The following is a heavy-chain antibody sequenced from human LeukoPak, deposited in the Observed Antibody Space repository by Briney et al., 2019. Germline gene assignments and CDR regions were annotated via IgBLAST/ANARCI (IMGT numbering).Heavy chain of an antibody. D-gene: IGHD4-23*01. Sequence: GGSLRLSCAASGFTFSNYWMSWVRQAPEKELEWVANVKEDGRVKQYTDSMKGRFTISRDNAKNSLYLQMNSLRVEDTAVYYCARDRDDGGFEYWGQGTLVTVSS. CDR1: GFTFSNYW. V-gene: IGHV3-7*01. CDR2: VKEDGRVK. J-gene: IGHJ4*02. CDR3: ARDRDDGGFEY.